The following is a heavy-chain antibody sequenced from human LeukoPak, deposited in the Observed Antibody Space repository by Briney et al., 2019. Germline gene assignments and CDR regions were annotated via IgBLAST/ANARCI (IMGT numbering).Heavy chain of an antibody. CDR2: VSATGYTT. J-gene: IGHJ5*02. CDR3: ARDYVSGSFGP. Sequence: GGSLRLSCVVSGFTLPYGMSWVRQAPGKGLEWVSYVSATGYTTSYAESVKGRFTISRDNAKNTVYLQMNSLRAEDTAVYYCARDYVSGSFGPWGQGTLVTVSS. D-gene: IGHD3-10*01. V-gene: IGHV3-48*04. CDR1: GFTLPYG.